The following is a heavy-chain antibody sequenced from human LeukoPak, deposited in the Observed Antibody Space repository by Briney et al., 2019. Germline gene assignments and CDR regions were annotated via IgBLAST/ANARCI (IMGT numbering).Heavy chain of an antibody. V-gene: IGHV4-59*01. J-gene: IGHJ4*02. CDR3: AREYYDSSGYYRNFDY. CDR2: IYYSGST. Sequence: SETLSLTCTVSGGSISSYYWSWIRQPPGKGLEWIGYIYYSGSTNYNPSLKSRVTISVDTSKIQFSLKLSSVTAADTAVYYCAREYYDSSGYYRNFDYWGQGTLVTVSS. CDR1: GGSISSYY. D-gene: IGHD3-22*01.